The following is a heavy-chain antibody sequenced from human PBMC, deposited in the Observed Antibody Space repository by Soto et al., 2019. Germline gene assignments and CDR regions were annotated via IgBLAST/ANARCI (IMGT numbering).Heavy chain of an antibody. V-gene: IGHV1-2*02. D-gene: IGHD4-17*01. J-gene: IGHJ4*02. CDR1: GYTFAAYY. CDR2: INPTSGGT. Sequence: QVQLVQSGAEVKKPGASVKVSCKTSGYTFAAYYIHWIRQAPGQGLEWMGWINPTSGGTVYAQNFQERVTMTRDTSIRTAYMELRRLNSDDTGVYYCARDPDYGDYWGYFFDSWGQGTPVTVSS. CDR3: ARDPDYGDYWGYFFDS.